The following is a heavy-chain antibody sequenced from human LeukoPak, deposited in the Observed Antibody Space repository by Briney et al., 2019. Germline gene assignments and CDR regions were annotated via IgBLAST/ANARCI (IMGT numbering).Heavy chain of an antibody. Sequence: ASVKVSCKASGYTFTSYDINWVRQATGQGPEWMGWMNPNSGNTGYAQKFQGRVTMTRNTSISTAYMELSSLRSEDTAVYYCASAHYYGSGSSSYYFDYWGQGTLVTVSS. V-gene: IGHV1-8*01. J-gene: IGHJ4*02. CDR1: GYTFTSYD. CDR3: ASAHYYGSGSSSYYFDY. D-gene: IGHD3-10*01. CDR2: MNPNSGNT.